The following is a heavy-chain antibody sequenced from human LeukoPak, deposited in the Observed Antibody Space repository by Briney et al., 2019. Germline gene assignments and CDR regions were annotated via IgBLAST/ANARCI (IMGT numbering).Heavy chain of an antibody. CDR1: GGSISSNNYY. J-gene: IGHJ4*02. Sequence: SETLSLTCTVSGGSISSNNYYWGWIRQPPGKGLEWIGNFYYSESTYYNPSLKSRVTISVDTSKNQFSLKLSSVTAADTAVYCCARFIYRGPVDYWGQGTLVTVSS. D-gene: IGHD3-10*01. CDR2: FYYSEST. CDR3: ARFIYRGPVDY. V-gene: IGHV4-39*01.